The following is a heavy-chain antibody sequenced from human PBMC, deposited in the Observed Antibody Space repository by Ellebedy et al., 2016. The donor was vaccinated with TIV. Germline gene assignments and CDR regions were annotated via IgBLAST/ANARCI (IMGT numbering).Heavy chain of an antibody. Sequence: ASVKVSCXASGGSFSSHAITWVRQAPGQGLEWMGRVSGYNGNTNYAQKLQGRVTMTTDTSTSTAYMELRSLRSDDTAVYYCARDDYGDRYGMDVWGQGTTVTVSS. CDR1: GGSFSSHA. CDR3: ARDDYGDRYGMDV. V-gene: IGHV1-18*01. D-gene: IGHD4-17*01. CDR2: VSGYNGNT. J-gene: IGHJ6*02.